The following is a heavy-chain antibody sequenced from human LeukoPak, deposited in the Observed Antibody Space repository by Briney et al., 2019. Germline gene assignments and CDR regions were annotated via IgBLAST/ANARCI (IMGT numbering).Heavy chain of an antibody. V-gene: IGHV4-4*07. J-gene: IGHJ3*02. D-gene: IGHD6-19*01. Sequence: SETLSLTCSVSGGSISSYYWSWIRQPAGKGLEWIGRVYSSGRTDQNPSLKSRVTVSVDSSKNQFSLEMKPVTAADTAVYYCTRGWSTAGVFDIWGQGTMVTVSS. CDR2: VYSSGRT. CDR3: TRGWSTAGVFDI. CDR1: GGSISSYY.